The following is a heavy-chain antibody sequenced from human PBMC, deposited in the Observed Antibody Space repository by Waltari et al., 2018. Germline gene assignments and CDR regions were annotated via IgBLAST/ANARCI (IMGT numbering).Heavy chain of an antibody. Sequence: QVQLVQSGSELKKPGASVKVSCKASGYTFTDHAMNWVRQAPGQGLQFLGWSNTSTQNPCYARGFAVRFVFSLDTSISTAYMEITSLKTEDTAVYYCARELLGGGAFDSWGQGTLVSVSS. CDR3: ARELLGGGAFDS. CDR2: SNTSTQNP. D-gene: IGHD3-16*01. CDR1: GYTFTDHA. J-gene: IGHJ4*02. V-gene: IGHV7-4-1*02.